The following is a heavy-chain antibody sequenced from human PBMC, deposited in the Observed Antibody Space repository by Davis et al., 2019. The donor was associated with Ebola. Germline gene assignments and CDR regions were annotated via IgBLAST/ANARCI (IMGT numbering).Heavy chain of an antibody. CDR3: ARGDWNDVPTV. CDR2: LHPGADNT. D-gene: IGHD1-1*01. Sequence: AASVKVSCKTSGYTCTSYGISSRRQAPGQGPEWMGTLHPGADNTVNAQKFQGRVTMTKVTSTTTVYMELSSLRSDDTAVYYCARGDWNDVPTVWGQGTLVTVSS. J-gene: IGHJ4*02. V-gene: IGHV1-46*01. CDR1: GYTCTSYG.